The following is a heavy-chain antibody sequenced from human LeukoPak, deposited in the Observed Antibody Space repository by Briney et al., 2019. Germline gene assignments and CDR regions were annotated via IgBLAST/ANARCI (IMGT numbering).Heavy chain of an antibody. D-gene: IGHD6-6*01. V-gene: IGHV4-34*01. CDR3: ARARRRSNWFDP. Sequence: KPSETLSLTCAVYGGSFSGYYWSWIRQPPGKGLEWIGEINHSGSTNYNPSLKSRVTISVDTSKNQFSLKLSSVTAADTAVYCCARARRRSNWFDPWGQGTLVTVSS. CDR1: GGSFSGYY. J-gene: IGHJ5*02. CDR2: INHSGST.